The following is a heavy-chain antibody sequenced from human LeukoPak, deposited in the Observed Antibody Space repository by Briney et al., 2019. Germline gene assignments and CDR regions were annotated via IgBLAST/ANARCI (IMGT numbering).Heavy chain of an antibody. Sequence: ASVKVSCKASGYTFTSYGISWVRQAPGQGLEWMGWISAYNGNTNYAQKLQGRGTMTTDTSTSTAYMELRSLRSDDTAVYYCARETGGVVPAASFDYWGQGTLVTVSS. CDR2: ISAYNGNT. CDR3: ARETGGVVPAASFDY. V-gene: IGHV1-18*01. CDR1: GYTFTSYG. D-gene: IGHD2-2*01. J-gene: IGHJ4*02.